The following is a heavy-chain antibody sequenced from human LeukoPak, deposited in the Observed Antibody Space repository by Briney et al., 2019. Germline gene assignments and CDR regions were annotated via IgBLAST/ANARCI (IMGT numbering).Heavy chain of an antibody. V-gene: IGHV4-59*11. Sequence: SETLSLTCPVSGGSMSSHYWSWIRQPPGKGLEWIGYIYYSGSTNYNPSLKSRIAISVDTSKNQFSLKLSSVTAADTAVYYCARIYPFWSGPYSTSYYFDNWGQGTLVAVSS. CDR2: IYYSGST. J-gene: IGHJ4*02. D-gene: IGHD3-3*01. CDR1: GGSMSSHY. CDR3: ARIYPFWSGPYSTSYYFDN.